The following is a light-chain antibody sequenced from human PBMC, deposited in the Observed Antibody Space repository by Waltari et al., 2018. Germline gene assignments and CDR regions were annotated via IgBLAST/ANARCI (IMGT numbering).Light chain of an antibody. J-gene: IGLJ3*02. CDR1: RSNIGSNY. V-gene: IGLV1-47*01. Sequence: QSVLTQPPSASGTPGQRVTISCSGSRSNIGSNYVYWYQQVPGTAPKLLNYRNNQRPSGVPGLFYGAKTGHCAAPAIGGGRSADEVDYYCAAWDDSLSGRVFGGGTRVTVL. CDR3: AAWDDSLSGRV. CDR2: RNN.